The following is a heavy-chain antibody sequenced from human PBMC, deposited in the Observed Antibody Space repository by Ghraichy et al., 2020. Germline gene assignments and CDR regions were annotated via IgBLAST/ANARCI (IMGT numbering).Heavy chain of an antibody. CDR2: IYYSGST. CDR3: ARLSGHKRAAVAGLFDY. CDR1: GGSISSSSYY. D-gene: IGHD6-19*01. Sequence: SETLSLTCTVSGGSISSSSYYWGWIRQPPGKGLEWIGSIYYSGSTYYNPSLKSRVTISVDTSKNQFSLKLSSVTAADTAVYYCARLSGHKRAAVAGLFDYSGQGTLVTVSS. V-gene: IGHV4-39*01. J-gene: IGHJ4*02.